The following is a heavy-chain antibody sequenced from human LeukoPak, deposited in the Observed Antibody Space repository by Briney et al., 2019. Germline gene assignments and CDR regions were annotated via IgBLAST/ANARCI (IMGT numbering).Heavy chain of an antibody. V-gene: IGHV4-4*07. CDR1: GGSISSYY. Sequence: SETLSLTCTVSGGSISSYYWSWIRQPAGKGLEWIERIYTSGSTNYNPSLKSRVTMSVDTSKNQFSLKLSSVTAADTAVYYCARGRGGSYYRGYYFDYWGQGTLVTVSS. J-gene: IGHJ4*02. D-gene: IGHD1-26*01. CDR3: ARGRGGSYYRGYYFDY. CDR2: IYTSGST.